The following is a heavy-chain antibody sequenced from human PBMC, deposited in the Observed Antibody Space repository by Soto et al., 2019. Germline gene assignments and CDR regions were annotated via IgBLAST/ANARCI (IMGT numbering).Heavy chain of an antibody. CDR3: ARDVAAAAHAFDI. D-gene: IGHD6-13*01. J-gene: IGHJ3*02. V-gene: IGHV1-2*02. Sequence: ASVQASLKDSCYIITGYYMHWVRQAPGQGLEWMGWINPNSGGTNYAQKFQGRVTMTRDASISTAYMELSRLGSDDTAVYYCARDVAAAAHAFDIWGQGTMVTVSS. CDR1: CYIITGYY. CDR2: INPNSGGT.